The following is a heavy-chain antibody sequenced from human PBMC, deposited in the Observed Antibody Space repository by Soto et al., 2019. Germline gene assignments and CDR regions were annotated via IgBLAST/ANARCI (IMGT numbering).Heavy chain of an antibody. CDR2: MSYDGSDK. J-gene: IGHJ4*02. V-gene: IGHV3-30-3*01. CDR1: GFSFRSYA. D-gene: IGHD2-2*01. CDR3: ARARLDTPALEY. Sequence: QVQLVESGGGVVQPGRSLRLSCAASGFSFRSYAMHWVRQAPGKGLEWVAVMSYDGSDKDYADSVKGRSTISRDNSKNTLYRQMSSLRAADTAVYYCARARLDTPALEYWGQGTLVTVSS.